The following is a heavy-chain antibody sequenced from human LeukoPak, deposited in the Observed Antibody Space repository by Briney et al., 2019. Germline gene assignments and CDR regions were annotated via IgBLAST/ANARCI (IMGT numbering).Heavy chain of an antibody. CDR2: ISGSVVTA. Sequence: GGSLRLSCAASGFTFSSYAMNWVRQAPGKGLEWASAISGSVVTAYYADSVQGRFTISRDNSKNTLYLQMNSLRAEDTAVYYCAKEGDTSVGNYFDYWGQGTLVTVSS. CDR1: GFTFSSYA. D-gene: IGHD3-22*01. J-gene: IGHJ4*02. CDR3: AKEGDTSVGNYFDY. V-gene: IGHV3-23*01.